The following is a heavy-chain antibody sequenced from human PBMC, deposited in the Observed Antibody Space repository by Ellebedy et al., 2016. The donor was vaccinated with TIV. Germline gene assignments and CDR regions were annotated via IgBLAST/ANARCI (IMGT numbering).Heavy chain of an antibody. CDR2: ISSSSSTI. CDR1: GFTFRSYN. J-gene: IGHJ6*02. Sequence: PGGSLRLSCGASGFTFRSYNMNWVRQAPGKGLEWVSYISSSSSTISYADSVKGRFTISRDNAKNSLYLQMNSLRDEDTAVYFCARYGSGTYYHYYGMDLWGQGTTVTVSS. CDR3: ARYGSGTYYHYYGMDL. V-gene: IGHV3-48*02. D-gene: IGHD3-10*01.